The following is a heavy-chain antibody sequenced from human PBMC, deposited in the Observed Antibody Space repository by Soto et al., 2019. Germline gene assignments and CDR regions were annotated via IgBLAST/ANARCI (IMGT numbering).Heavy chain of an antibody. V-gene: IGHV3-11*01. J-gene: IGHJ4*02. CDR2: ISNGGDSI. CDR3: ARGWRSPTY. Sequence: QVQLVESGGDLVQPGGSLRLSCAVSGFTFSDHYMSWIRQAPGKGLEWVSYISNGGDSIYYADSVKGRFTISRDNAKNSLYLQMNSLRAEDTAVYYCARGWRSPTYWGQGTLVTVSS. D-gene: IGHD3-22*01. CDR1: GFTFSDHY.